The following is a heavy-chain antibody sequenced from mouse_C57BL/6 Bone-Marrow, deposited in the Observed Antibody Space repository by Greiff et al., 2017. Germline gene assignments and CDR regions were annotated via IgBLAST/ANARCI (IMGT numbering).Heavy chain of an antibody. CDR3: APYYGSSYWYFDV. V-gene: IGHV1-69*01. J-gene: IGHJ1*03. D-gene: IGHD1-1*01. Sequence: VQLQQPGAELVMPGASVKLSCKASGYTFTSYWMHWVKQRPGQGLEWIGEIDPSDSYTNYNQKFKGKSTLTVYKSSSTAYMQLSSLTSEDSAVYYCAPYYGSSYWYFDVWGTGTTVTVSS. CDR2: IDPSDSYT. CDR1: GYTFTSYW.